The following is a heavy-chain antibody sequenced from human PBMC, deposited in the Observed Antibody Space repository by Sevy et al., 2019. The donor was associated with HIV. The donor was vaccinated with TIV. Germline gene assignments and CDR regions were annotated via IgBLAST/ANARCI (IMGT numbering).Heavy chain of an antibody. J-gene: IGHJ6*04. CDR3: ARWDV. CDR1: GFTFSKYS. V-gene: IGHV3-7*01. CDR2: IKEDGSDK. Sequence: GGSLRLSCEASGFTFSKYSMSWVRQAPGKGLEWVANIKEDGSDKYYVDSVKGRFTISRDNAQNSLYLEMNSLRAEDTAVYYCARWDVWGKGTTVTVSS.